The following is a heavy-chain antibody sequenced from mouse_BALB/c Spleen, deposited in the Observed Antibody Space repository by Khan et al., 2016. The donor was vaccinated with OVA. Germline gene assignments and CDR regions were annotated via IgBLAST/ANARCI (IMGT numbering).Heavy chain of an antibody. CDR3: SRDRSDY. Sequence: QMQLVESGAEIAKPGASVKMSCEASRFTITSYWMPWVQQRPGQGLEWIGTINPSAGYTDYNQKVKGKATLTGDKAYSTAYMQLHSLKSEDTAVYFCSRDRSDYWGQGTTLTVSS. CDR1: RFTITSYW. J-gene: IGHJ2*01. CDR2: INPSAGYT. V-gene: IGHV1-7*01.